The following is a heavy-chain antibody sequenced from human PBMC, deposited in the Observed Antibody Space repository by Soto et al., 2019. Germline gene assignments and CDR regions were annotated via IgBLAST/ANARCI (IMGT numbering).Heavy chain of an antibody. CDR1: GDSVSTNSAT. J-gene: IGHJ5*01. D-gene: IGHD2-8*01. Sequence: QIHLQQSGPGLVKPSQTLSLTCAISGDSVSTNSATWDWIRQSPSRGIEWLGRTYYRSNWYTDYAVSVKGRITISPDTSNNQHFRQLNSVTPDDTAVYYCAILIGNSWLDSWGQGTLVTVSS. V-gene: IGHV6-1*01. CDR2: TYYRSNWYT. CDR3: AILIGNSWLDS.